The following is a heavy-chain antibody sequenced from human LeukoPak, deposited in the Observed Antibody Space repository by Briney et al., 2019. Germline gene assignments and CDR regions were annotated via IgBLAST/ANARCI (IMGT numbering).Heavy chain of an antibody. J-gene: IGHJ5*02. CDR2: IYHSEST. V-gene: IGHV4-30-2*01. D-gene: IGHD2-2*01. Sequence: SETLSLTCTVSGGSISSGGYYWSWIRQPPGKGLEWIGYIYHSESTYYNPSLKSRVTISVDRSKKQFSLKLSSVTAADTAVYYCARAYCSSSSCYRFDPWGQGTLVTVSS. CDR3: ARAYCSSSSCYRFDP. CDR1: GGSISSGGYY.